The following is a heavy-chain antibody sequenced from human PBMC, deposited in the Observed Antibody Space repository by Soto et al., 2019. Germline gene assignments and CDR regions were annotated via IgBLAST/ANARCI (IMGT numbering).Heavy chain of an antibody. Sequence: ASVKVSCKASGGTFSSYSISWVRQAPVQGLEWMGGIIPIFGTANYAQKFQGRVTITADESTSTAYMELSSLRSEDTAVYYCARGRQWLATRLINNWFDPWGQGTLVTVSS. CDR1: GGTFSSYS. D-gene: IGHD6-19*01. CDR3: ARGRQWLATRLINNWFDP. V-gene: IGHV1-69*13. J-gene: IGHJ5*02. CDR2: IIPIFGTA.